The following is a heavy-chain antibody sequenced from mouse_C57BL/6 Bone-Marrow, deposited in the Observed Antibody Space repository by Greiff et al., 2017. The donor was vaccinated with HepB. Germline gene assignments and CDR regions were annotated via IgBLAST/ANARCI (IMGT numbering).Heavy chain of an antibody. CDR3: TTGWEDY. J-gene: IGHJ2*01. CDR2: IDPENGDT. Sequence: EVQLQQSGAELVRPGASVKLSCTASGFNIKDDYMHWVKQRPEQGLEWIGWIDPENGDTEYASKFQGKATITADTSSNTAYLQLSSLTSEDTAVYYCTTGWEDYWGQGTTLTVSS. CDR1: GFNIKDDY. D-gene: IGHD3-3*01. V-gene: IGHV14-4*01.